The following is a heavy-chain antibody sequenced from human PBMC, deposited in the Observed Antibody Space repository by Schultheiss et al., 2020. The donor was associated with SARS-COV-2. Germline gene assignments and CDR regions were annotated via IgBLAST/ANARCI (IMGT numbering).Heavy chain of an antibody. Sequence: GGSLRLSCAASGFTFSDYYMSWIRQAPGKGLEWVSYISSSGSTIYYADSVKGRFTISRDNAKNSLYLQMNSLRAEDTAVYYCAREGYYYDSSGYYSFGFDYWGQGTLVTVSS. J-gene: IGHJ4*02. CDR1: GFTFSDYY. CDR3: AREGYYYDSSGYYSFGFDY. CDR2: ISSSGSTI. D-gene: IGHD3-22*01. V-gene: IGHV3-11*01.